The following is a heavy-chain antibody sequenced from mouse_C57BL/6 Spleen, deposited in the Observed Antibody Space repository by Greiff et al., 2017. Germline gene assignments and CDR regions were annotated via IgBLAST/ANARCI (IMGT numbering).Heavy chain of an antibody. V-gene: IGHV5-9-1*02. CDR2: ISSGGDYI. D-gene: IGHD2-2*01. CDR1: GFTFSSYA. Sequence: EVQLVESGAGLVKPGGSLKLSCAASGFTFSSYAMSWVRQTPEKRLEWVAYISSGGDYIYYADTVKGRFTISRDNARNTLYLQMSSLKSEDTAMYYCTSYGNDGITYYAMDYWGQGTSVTVSS. J-gene: IGHJ4*01. CDR3: TSYGNDGITYYAMDY.